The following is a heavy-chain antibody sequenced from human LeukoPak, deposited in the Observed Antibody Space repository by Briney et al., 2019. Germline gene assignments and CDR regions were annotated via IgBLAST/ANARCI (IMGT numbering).Heavy chain of an antibody. V-gene: IGHV3-7*04. J-gene: IGHJ4*02. Sequence: GGSLRLSCAASGFTFSSYWMNWVRQAPGKGVEWVANIKKDGSEENYVDSVKGRFTISGDNAKNTLYLQMNSLRAEDTAVYYCAGGSGWLIDYWGPGTLVTVSS. D-gene: IGHD6-19*01. CDR3: AGGSGWLIDY. CDR2: IKKDGSEE. CDR1: GFTFSSYW.